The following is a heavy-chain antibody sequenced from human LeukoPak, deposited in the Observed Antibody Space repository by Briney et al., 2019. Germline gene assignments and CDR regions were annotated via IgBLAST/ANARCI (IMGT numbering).Heavy chain of an antibody. V-gene: IGHV1-58*02. CDR3: ARVPVIWAHFDY. Sequence: ASVKVSCKASGLTFTTSAMQWVRQARGQRLEWIGWIVAGSGNTNYAQKFQEGVTVTRDMSTSTAYMELSSLRSEDTAVYYCARVPVIWAHFDYWGQGTLVTVSS. J-gene: IGHJ4*02. CDR2: IVAGSGNT. D-gene: IGHD3-10*01. CDR1: GLTFTTSA.